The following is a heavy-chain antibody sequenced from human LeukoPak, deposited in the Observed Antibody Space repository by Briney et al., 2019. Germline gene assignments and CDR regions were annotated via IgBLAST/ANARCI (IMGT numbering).Heavy chain of an antibody. D-gene: IGHD5-12*01. J-gene: IGHJ5*02. CDR1: GYTFTSYG. CDR2: ISAYNGNT. Sequence: ASVTVSCKSSGYTFTSYGISWVRQAPGQGLEWMGWISAYNGNTNYAQKLQGRVTMTTDTSTSTAYMELRSLRSDATAVYYCARQLRGYSGYGTPWGQGTLVTVSS. CDR3: ARQLRGYSGYGTP. V-gene: IGHV1-18*01.